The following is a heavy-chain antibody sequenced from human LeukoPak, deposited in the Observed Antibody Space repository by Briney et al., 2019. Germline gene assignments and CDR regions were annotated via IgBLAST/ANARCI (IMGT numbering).Heavy chain of an antibody. D-gene: IGHD2-2*02. J-gene: IGHJ5*02. V-gene: IGHV4-34*01. CDR2: INHSGST. CDR3: ARGPLDSDCSSTSCYKWFDP. CDR1: GGSFSGYY. Sequence: PSETLSLTCAVYGGSFSGYYWSWIRQPPGKGLEWIGEINHSGSTNYNPSLKSRVTISVDTSKNQFSLKLSSVTAADTAVYYCARGPLDSDCSSTSCYKWFDPWGQGTLVTVSS.